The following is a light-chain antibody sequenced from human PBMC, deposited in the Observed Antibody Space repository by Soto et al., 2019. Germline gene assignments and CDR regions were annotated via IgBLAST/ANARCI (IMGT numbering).Light chain of an antibody. CDR3: LLSCAGAPVV. CDR1: TGAVTSGHY. V-gene: IGLV7-46*01. CDR2: DTV. Sequence: QAVVTQEPSLTVSPGGTVTLTCGSSTGAVTSGHYPYWFQQKSGQAPRTLIYDTVKKHSWTPARFSGSLLGGKAALTLSGAEREEETYYYFLLSCAGAPVVFVGGTTLPVL. J-gene: IGLJ2*01.